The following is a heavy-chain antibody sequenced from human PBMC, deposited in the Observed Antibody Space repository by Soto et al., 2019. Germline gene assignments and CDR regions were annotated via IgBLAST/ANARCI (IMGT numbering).Heavy chain of an antibody. D-gene: IGHD2-2*01. V-gene: IGHV1-3*01. CDR2: INAGNGNT. Sequence: QVQLVQSGAEVKKPGASVKVSRKASGYSFTSYAMHWVRQAPGQRLEWMGWINAGNGNTKYSQKFQGRVTITRDTSASTAYMELSSLRSEDTAVYYCARVYCSSTSCYYYYGMDVWGQGTTVTVSS. CDR1: GYSFTSYA. J-gene: IGHJ6*02. CDR3: ARVYCSSTSCYYYYGMDV.